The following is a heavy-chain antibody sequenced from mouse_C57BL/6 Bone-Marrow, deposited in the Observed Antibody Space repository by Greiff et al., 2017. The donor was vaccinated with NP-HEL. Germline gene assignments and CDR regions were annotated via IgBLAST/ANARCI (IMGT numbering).Heavy chain of an antibody. J-gene: IGHJ1*03. CDR3: ARFGGYYGRDWYFDV. Sequence: VQLQQSGAELARPGASVKLSCKASGYTFTSYGISWVKQRTGQGLEWIGEIYPRSGNTYYNEKFKGKATLTADKSSSTAYMELRSLTSEDSAVYFCARFGGYYGRDWYFDVWGTGTTVTVSS. CDR2: IYPRSGNT. V-gene: IGHV1-81*01. D-gene: IGHD1-1*01. CDR1: GYTFTSYG.